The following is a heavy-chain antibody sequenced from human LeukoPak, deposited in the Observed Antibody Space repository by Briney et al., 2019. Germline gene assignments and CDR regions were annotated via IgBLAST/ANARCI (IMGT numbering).Heavy chain of an antibody. D-gene: IGHD3-10*01. Sequence: SETLSLTCSVSGGSTSSYYWSWIRQPAGKGLEWIGRINTSGSTNYNPSLKSRLTMSVDTSKNQFSLKLSSVTAADTAVYYCARGAYGSGSHNWFDPWGQGTLVTVSS. CDR2: INTSGST. CDR1: GGSTSSYY. V-gene: IGHV4-4*07. CDR3: ARGAYGSGSHNWFDP. J-gene: IGHJ5*02.